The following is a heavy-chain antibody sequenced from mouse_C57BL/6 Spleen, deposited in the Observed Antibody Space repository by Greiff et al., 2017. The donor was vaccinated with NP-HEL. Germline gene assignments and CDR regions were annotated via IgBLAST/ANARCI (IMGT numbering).Heavy chain of an antibody. D-gene: IGHD1-1*01. Sequence: QVQLKESGAELARPGASVKLSCKASGYTFTSYGIRWVKQRTGQGLEWIGEIYPRSGNTYYIEKFKGKATLTADKSSSTAYMELRSLTSEDSAVYFCARCYYGSSYGFDYWGQGTTLTVSS. J-gene: IGHJ2*01. CDR2: IYPRSGNT. CDR3: ARCYYGSSYGFDY. V-gene: IGHV1-81*01. CDR1: GYTFTSYG.